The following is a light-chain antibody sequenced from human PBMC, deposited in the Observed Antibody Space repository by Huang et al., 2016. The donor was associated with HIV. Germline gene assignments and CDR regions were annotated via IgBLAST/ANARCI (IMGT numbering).Light chain of an antibody. CDR1: KSVSTK. V-gene: IGKV3-15*01. CDR2: GAS. CDR3: QHYNNWPPVT. Sequence: EVVMTQSPATLSVSPGERATLSCRASKSVSTKLAWYQHKPGQAPRLLMYGASTRATGIPARFSGSGSGTEFTLTISSLQSEDFAVYYCQHYNNWPPVTFGPGTKVDIK. J-gene: IGKJ3*01.